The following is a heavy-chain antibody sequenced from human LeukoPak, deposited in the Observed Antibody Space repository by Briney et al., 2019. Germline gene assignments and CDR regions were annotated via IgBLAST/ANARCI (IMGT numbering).Heavy chain of an antibody. V-gene: IGHV1-2*06. CDR2: INPNSGAT. CDR1: GYTFTDYF. J-gene: IGHJ4*02. Sequence: EASVKVSCKAYGYTFTDYFMHWVRQAPGQGLEWMGRINPNSGATNYAQKFQGRVTMTRDTSISTAYMELSRLTSDDTAIYYCAIDTHCFDYWGQGTLATVSS. CDR3: AIDTHCFDY.